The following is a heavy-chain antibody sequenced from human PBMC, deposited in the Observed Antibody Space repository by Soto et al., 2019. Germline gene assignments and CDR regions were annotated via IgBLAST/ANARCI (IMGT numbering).Heavy chain of an antibody. D-gene: IGHD4-17*01. CDR3: AHIKLAYGDFYFDY. CDR1: DFSLSTSGVG. V-gene: IGHV2-5*02. CDR2: IYWDDDK. Sequence: SGPTLVNPTQTLTLTCTFSDFSLSTSGVGVGWIRQPPGRALEWLALIYWDDDKRYSPSLKSRLTIAKDTSKNQVVLAMTNMDPVDTATYYCAHIKLAYGDFYFDYWGLGTLVTVSS. J-gene: IGHJ4*02.